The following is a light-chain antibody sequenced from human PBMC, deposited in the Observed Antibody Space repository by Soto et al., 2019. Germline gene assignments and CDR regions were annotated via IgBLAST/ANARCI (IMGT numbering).Light chain of an antibody. V-gene: IGLV2-14*01. CDR3: GSITRSSTSV. CDR1: SSDVGGFEY. Sequence: QSALSQPASVSGSPGQSITISCTGTSSDVGGFEYVSWYQHQPGKAPKLIIYDVTKRPSAVSNRFSGSKSGNTASLTISGIQAEDEGDYYCGSITRSSTSVFGTGTKVTVL. J-gene: IGLJ1*01. CDR2: DVT.